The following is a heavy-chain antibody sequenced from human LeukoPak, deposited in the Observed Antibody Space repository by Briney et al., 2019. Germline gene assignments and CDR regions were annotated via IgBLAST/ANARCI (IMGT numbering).Heavy chain of an antibody. CDR1: GGTFSSYA. CDR3: AAQIYGGAFDI. CDR2: IIPILGIA. Sequence: GASVKVSCKASGGTFSSYAISWVRQAPGQGLEWMGRIIPILGIANYAQRFQGRVTITADKSTSTAYMELSSLRSEDTAVYYCAAQIYGGAFDIWAKGQWSPSLQ. D-gene: IGHD4-23*01. V-gene: IGHV1-69*04. J-gene: IGHJ3*02.